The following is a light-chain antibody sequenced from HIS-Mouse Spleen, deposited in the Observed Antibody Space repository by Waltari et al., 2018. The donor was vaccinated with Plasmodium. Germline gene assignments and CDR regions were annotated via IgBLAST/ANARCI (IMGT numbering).Light chain of an antibody. Sequence: TLSASPGESATLSCRASQSVSSNLAWYQQKPGQAPRLLIYGASTRATGIPARFSGSGSGTEFTLTISSMQSEDFAVYYCQQYNNWPPEVTFGQGTKVEIK. CDR1: QSVSSN. V-gene: IGKV3-15*01. CDR3: QQYNNWPPEVT. J-gene: IGKJ1*01. CDR2: GAS.